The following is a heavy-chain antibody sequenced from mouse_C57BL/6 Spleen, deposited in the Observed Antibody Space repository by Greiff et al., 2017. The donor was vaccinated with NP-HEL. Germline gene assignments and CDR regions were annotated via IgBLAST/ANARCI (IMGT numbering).Heavy chain of an antibody. D-gene: IGHD1-1*01. CDR1: GYTFTSYD. CDR3: ARSAYSYGSSSYYFDY. CDR2: IYPRDGST. Sequence: QVQLQQSGPELVKPGASVKLSCKASGYTFTSYDINWVKQRPGQGLEWIGWIYPRDGSTKYNEKFKGKATLTVDPSSSTAYMELHSLTSEDSAVYFCARSAYSYGSSSYYFDYWGQGTTLTVSS. V-gene: IGHV1-85*01. J-gene: IGHJ2*01.